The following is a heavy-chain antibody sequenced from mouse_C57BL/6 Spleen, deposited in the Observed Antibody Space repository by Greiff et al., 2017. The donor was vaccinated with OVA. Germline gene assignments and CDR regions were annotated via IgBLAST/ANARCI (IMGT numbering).Heavy chain of an antibody. CDR1: GYTFTDYY. D-gene: IGHD2-3*01. CDR2: INPNNGGT. V-gene: IGHV1-26*01. Sequence: VQLQQSGPELVKPGASVKISCKASGYTFTDYYMNWVKQSHGKSLEWIGDINPNNGGTSYNQKFKGKATLTVDKSSSTAYMELRSLTSEDSAVYYCARGRIYDASYYAMDYWGQGTSVTVSS. CDR3: ARGRIYDASYYAMDY. J-gene: IGHJ4*01.